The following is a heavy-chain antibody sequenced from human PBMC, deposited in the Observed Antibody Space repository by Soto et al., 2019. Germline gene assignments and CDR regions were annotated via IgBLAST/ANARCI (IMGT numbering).Heavy chain of an antibody. V-gene: IGHV5-51*01. J-gene: IGHJ4*02. CDR2: INPGDSDT. CDR3: ARQTYCSSTSCYTVDS. D-gene: IGHD2-2*02. Sequence: PGESLKISCKASGYSFTTYWIAWVRQMPGKGLEWMGIINPGDSDTRYSPSFQGQVTISADKSISTAYLQWSSLKASDAAMYYCARQTYCSSTSCYTVDSWGQGTLVTVSS. CDR1: GYSFTTYW.